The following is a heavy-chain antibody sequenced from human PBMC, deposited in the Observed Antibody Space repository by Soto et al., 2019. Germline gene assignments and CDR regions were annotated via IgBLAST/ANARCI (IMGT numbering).Heavy chain of an antibody. J-gene: IGHJ3*02. Sequence: ASVKVSCKASGYTFTSYYMHWVRQAPGQGLEWMGIINPSGGSTSYAQKFQGRVTMTRDTSTSTVYMELSSLRSEDTAVYYCAREFPTVDTAMATGAFDIWGQGTVVTVSS. CDR2: INPSGGST. CDR1: GYTFTSYY. CDR3: AREFPTVDTAMATGAFDI. V-gene: IGHV1-46*01. D-gene: IGHD5-18*01.